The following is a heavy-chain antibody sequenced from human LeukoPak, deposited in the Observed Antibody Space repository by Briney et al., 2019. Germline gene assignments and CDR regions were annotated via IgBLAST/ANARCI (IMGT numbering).Heavy chain of an antibody. V-gene: IGHV3-53*04. CDR3: ARAQYCSGGSCYSGTLGS. CDR2: IYSGADT. D-gene: IGHD2-15*01. Sequence: GGSLRLSCAASGFAVSGNYMSWVRQAPGKGLEWVSVIYSGADTYYADSVKGRFTISRHSSQNTVYLQMNSLRAEDTAVYYCARAQYCSGGSCYSGTLGSWGQGTLVTVSS. CDR1: GFAVSGNY. J-gene: IGHJ5*02.